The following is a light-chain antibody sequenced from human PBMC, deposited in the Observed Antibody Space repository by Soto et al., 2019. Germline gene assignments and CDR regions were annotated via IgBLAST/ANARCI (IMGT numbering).Light chain of an antibody. CDR3: QQYNNWPPLT. V-gene: IGKV3D-15*01. CDR2: GAS. Sequence: EVVITQSPATLSVSPGQRATLSCGASQSISSNLAWYQQKPGQAPRLLIYGASTRATGVPARFSGSGSGTEFTLTISSLQSEDFAVYYCQQYNNWPPLTFGGGTKVDIK. CDR1: QSISSN. J-gene: IGKJ4*01.